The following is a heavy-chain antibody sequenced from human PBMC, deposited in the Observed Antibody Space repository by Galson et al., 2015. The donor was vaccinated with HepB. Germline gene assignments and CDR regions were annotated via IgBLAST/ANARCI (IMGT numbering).Heavy chain of an antibody. CDR1: GYTFTGYY. Sequence: SVKVSCKASGYTFTGYYMHWVRQAPGQGLEWMGWINPNSGGTNYAQKFQGRVTMTRDTSISTAYMELSRLRSDDTAVYYCARTIRITMVRGVSGFDPWGQGTLVTVSS. V-gene: IGHV1-2*02. CDR3: ARTIRITMVRGVSGFDP. CDR2: INPNSGGT. D-gene: IGHD3-10*01. J-gene: IGHJ5*02.